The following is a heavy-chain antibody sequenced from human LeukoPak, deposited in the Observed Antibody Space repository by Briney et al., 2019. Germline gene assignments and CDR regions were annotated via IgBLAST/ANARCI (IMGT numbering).Heavy chain of an antibody. J-gene: IGHJ4*02. CDR2: IKQDGSEK. CDR1: GFTFSSYW. V-gene: IGHV3-7*01. CDR3: ARAYDFWSGYLSYYFDY. Sequence: GSLRLSXAASGFTFSSYWMSWVRQGPGKGLEWVANIKQDGSEKYYVDSVKGRFTISRDNAKNSLYLQMNSLRAEDTAVYYCARAYDFWSGYLSYYFDYWGQGTLVTVSS. D-gene: IGHD3-3*01.